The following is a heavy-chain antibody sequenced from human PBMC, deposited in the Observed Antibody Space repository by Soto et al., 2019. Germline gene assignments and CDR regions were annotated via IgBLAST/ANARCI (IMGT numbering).Heavy chain of an antibody. CDR2: IYWDDDK. J-gene: IGHJ3*02. CDR3: AHREGAFDI. Sequence: SGPTLVNPTQTLTLTCTFSGFSLSTTGVGVGWIRQPPGKALEWLALIYWDDDKRYSPSLKSRLTITKDTSKNQVVLTMINMDPVDTATYYCAHREGAFDIWGQGTIVTVSS. V-gene: IGHV2-5*02. CDR1: GFSLSTTGVG.